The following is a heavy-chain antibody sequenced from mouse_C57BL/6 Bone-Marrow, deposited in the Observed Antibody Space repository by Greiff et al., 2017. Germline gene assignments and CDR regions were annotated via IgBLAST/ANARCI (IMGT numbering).Heavy chain of an antibody. CDR2: IYPGDGDT. J-gene: IGHJ3*01. Sequence: VQLQQSGAELVKPGASVKISCKASGYAFSSYWMNWVKRRPGKGLEWIGQIYPGDGDTNYNGKFKGKATLTADKSSSTAYMQLSSLTSEDSAVYFCARRYDGYYDRFAYWGQGTLVTVSA. CDR3: ARRYDGYYDRFAY. D-gene: IGHD2-3*01. V-gene: IGHV1-80*01. CDR1: GYAFSSYW.